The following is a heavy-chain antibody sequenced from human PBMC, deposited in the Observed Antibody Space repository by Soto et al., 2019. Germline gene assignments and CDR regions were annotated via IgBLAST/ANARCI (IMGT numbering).Heavy chain of an antibody. CDR3: AREFGGFGDVGGALHI. V-gene: IGHV4-31*03. CDR2: IYYSGST. CDR1: GGSISSGGHY. J-gene: IGHJ3*02. Sequence: QVQLQESGPGLVKPSQTLSLTCSVSGGSISSGGHYWSWIRQHPGKGLEWIGYIYYSGSTYYNPSLQRRVTISVCTSKNQFSRKLSSVTAADTAVYYRAREFGGFGDVGGALHIWGQGTMVTVSS. D-gene: IGHD3-10*01.